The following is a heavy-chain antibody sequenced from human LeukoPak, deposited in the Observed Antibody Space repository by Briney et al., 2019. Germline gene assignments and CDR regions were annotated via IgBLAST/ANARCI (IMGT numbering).Heavy chain of an antibody. Sequence: GGSLRLSCAVSGFTFSNYPMSWVRQAPGKGLEWVSAISGSGGTTSYADSVKGRFTISRDNSKNTLSLQMNSLRAEDTAVYYCAKSTVTYGLGAFDIWGQGTMVTVSS. V-gene: IGHV3-23*01. CDR1: GFTFSNYP. CDR3: AKSTVTYGLGAFDI. J-gene: IGHJ3*02. CDR2: ISGSGGTT. D-gene: IGHD4-17*01.